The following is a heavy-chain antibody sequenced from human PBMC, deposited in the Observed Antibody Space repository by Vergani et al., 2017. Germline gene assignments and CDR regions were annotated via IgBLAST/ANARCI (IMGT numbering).Heavy chain of an antibody. D-gene: IGHD2-21*02. CDR2: IGKDGINT. Sequence: VQLLQSEGAVVQPGGSLRLSCAASGFTFSNFGMHWIRQAPGKGLEWLAYIGKDGINTIYRDAVKGRFTVSRDNSKDILYLQMDSLRSEDTALYYCAKYLRDSTDGLPDSWGPGTLVIVSS. CDR1: GFTFSNFG. J-gene: IGHJ4*02. V-gene: IGHV3-30*02. CDR3: AKYLRDSTDGLPDS.